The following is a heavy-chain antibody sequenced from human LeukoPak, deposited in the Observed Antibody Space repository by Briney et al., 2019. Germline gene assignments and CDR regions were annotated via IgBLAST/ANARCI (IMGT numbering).Heavy chain of an antibody. Sequence: SETLSLTCTVSGYSISSGYYWGWIRQPPGKGLEWIGSIYHSGSTYYNPSLKSRVTISVDTSKNQFSLKLSSVTAADTAVYYCAKDRYYYFDYWGQGTLVTVSS. CDR3: AKDRYYYFDY. CDR2: IYHSGST. V-gene: IGHV4-38-2*02. CDR1: GYSISSGYY. D-gene: IGHD1-1*01. J-gene: IGHJ4*02.